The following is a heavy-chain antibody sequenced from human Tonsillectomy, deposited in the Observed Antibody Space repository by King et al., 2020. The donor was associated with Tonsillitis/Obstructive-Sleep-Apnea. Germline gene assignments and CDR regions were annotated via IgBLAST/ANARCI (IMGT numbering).Heavy chain of an antibody. V-gene: IGHV1-46*01. CDR1: GYTFTSYY. J-gene: IGHJ4*02. CDR2: INPSGST. D-gene: IGHD7-27*01. CDR3: ARERHELGVDY. Sequence: QLVQSGAEVKKTGASVKVSCRASGYTFTSYYLHWVRQAPGQGLEWMGIINPSGSTTYAQRFQGRVTMTSDTSTSTVYMELTSLRSDDSAFYYCARERHELGVDYWGQGPLVTVSS.